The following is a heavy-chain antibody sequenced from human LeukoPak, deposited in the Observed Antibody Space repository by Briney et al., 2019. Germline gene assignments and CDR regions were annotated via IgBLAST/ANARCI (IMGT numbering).Heavy chain of an antibody. J-gene: IGHJ3*02. D-gene: IGHD2-8*01. V-gene: IGHV3-30*03. CDR3: ARHGMVYVSGDAFDI. CDR2: ISYDGSKK. Sequence: GGSLRLSCAASGFTFSSYGMHWVRQAPGKGLEWVAVISYDGSKKYCADSVKGRFTISRDNSKNTLYLQMNSLRAEDTAVYYCARHGMVYVSGDAFDIWGQGTMVTVSS. CDR1: GFTFSSYG.